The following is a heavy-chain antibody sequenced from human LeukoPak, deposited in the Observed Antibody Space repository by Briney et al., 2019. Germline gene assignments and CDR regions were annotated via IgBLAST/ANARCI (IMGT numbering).Heavy chain of an antibody. V-gene: IGHV3-7*01. J-gene: IGHJ4*02. CDR3: VRWATSFDL. CDR2: IRQDGSEK. CDR1: GFNLSNYW. D-gene: IGHD3-3*01. Sequence: GGSLRLSCVVSGFNLSNYWMSWVRQAPGKGLAWVANIRQDGSEKYYVDSVTGRFTISRDNAKNSLFLQMDSLRVEDTAVYYCVRWATSFDLWGQGTLVTVSS.